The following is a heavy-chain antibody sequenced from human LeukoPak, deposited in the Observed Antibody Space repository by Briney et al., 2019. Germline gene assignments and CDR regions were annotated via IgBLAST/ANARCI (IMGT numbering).Heavy chain of an antibody. CDR1: GFTFSSYE. V-gene: IGHV3-48*03. Sequence: GGSLRLSCAASGFTFSSYEMNWVRQAPGRGLEWLSYISGSGSTKYYADSVKGRFTISRDNAKRSLYLQMNSLRAGDTAVYYCARGPYSYGYDYYYYMDVWGKGTTVTISS. J-gene: IGHJ6*03. CDR2: ISGSGSTK. CDR3: ARGPYSYGYDYYYYMDV. D-gene: IGHD5-18*01.